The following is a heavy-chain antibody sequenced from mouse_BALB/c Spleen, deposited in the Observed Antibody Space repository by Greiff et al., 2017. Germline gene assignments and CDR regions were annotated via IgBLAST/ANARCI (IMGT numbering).Heavy chain of an antibody. Sequence: VQLQQSGPGLVQPSQSLSITCTVSGFSLTSYGVHWVRQSPGKGLEWLGVIWSGGSTDYNAAFISRLSISKDNSKSQVFFKMNSLQANDTAIYYCARGGYGSSYVGYYAMDYWGQGTSVTVSS. V-gene: IGHV2-2*02. CDR1: GFSLTSYG. CDR3: ARGGYGSSYVGYYAMDY. J-gene: IGHJ4*01. CDR2: IWSGGST. D-gene: IGHD1-1*01.